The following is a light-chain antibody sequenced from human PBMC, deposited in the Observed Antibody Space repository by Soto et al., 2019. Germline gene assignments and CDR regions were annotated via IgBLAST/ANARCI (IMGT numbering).Light chain of an antibody. CDR3: HQHYSWPRT. V-gene: IGKV1-9*01. Sequence: DIVLTQSPSTLSASPGERVTISCRISQAINIKLAWYHQKPGKAPKLLIYPASTRDTGVPARFSGSGSGTDFTLTISSLQPEDFAAYYCHQHYSWPRTFGQGTKVDIK. CDR1: QAINIK. CDR2: PAS. J-gene: IGKJ1*01.